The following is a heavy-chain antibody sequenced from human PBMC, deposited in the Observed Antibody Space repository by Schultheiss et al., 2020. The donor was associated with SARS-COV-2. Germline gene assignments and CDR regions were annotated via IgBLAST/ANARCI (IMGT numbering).Heavy chain of an antibody. Sequence: ETLSLTCTVSGGSISSYYWSWIRQPPGKGLEWIGYIYYSGSTNYNPSLKSRVTISVDTSKNQFSLKLSSVTAADTAVYYCARHVASIAARRGFDYWGQGTLVTVSS. J-gene: IGHJ4*02. CDR3: ARHVASIAARRGFDY. V-gene: IGHV4-59*08. CDR2: IYYSGST. D-gene: IGHD6-6*01. CDR1: GGSISSYY.